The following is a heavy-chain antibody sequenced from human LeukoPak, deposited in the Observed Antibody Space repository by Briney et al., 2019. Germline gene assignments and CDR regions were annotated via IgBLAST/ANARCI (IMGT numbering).Heavy chain of an antibody. CDR2: IIAMLNIA. Sequence: ASVKVSCKACGGTFSSYAISWVREAPGQGLEWMGRIIAMLNIANFAQKFQRRVMFTADKSTSTAYMELSSLRSEDTALYYCSTQDYSDSGGSGSYLDYWGQGTLVTVSS. J-gene: IGHJ4*02. CDR1: GGTFSSYA. V-gene: IGHV1-69*04. CDR3: STQDYSDSGGSGSYLDY. D-gene: IGHD3-22*01.